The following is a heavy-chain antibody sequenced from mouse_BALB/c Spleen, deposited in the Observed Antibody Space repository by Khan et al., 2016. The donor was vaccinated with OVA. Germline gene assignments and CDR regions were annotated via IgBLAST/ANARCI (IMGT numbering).Heavy chain of an antibody. J-gene: IGHJ2*02. D-gene: IGHD1-1*01. CDR1: GYSITSDYA. CDR2: ISYSGNT. Sequence: EVKLLESGPGLVKPSQSLSLTCTVTGYSITSDYAWNWIRQFPGNKLEWMGFISYSGNTKYNPYLKSRFSITRDTSKNQFFLKLNSVTTEDTATYYCARVYGGDFDYWGQGTSLTVSS. V-gene: IGHV3-2*02. CDR3: ARVYGGDFDY.